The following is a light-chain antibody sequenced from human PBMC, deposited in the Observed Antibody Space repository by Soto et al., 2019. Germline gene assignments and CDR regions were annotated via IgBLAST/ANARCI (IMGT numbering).Light chain of an antibody. CDR3: QQYSNSPFT. CDR1: QSISSSN. CDR2: GAS. V-gene: IGKV3-20*01. Sequence: EIVLTQSPGTLSLSPGERATLSCRASQSISSSNLAWYQQKPGQAPRLLIYGASSKATGVPDRFSGSGSGTAFTLTISRLEPEDFAVDYCQQYSNSPFTFGPGTKVDIK. J-gene: IGKJ3*01.